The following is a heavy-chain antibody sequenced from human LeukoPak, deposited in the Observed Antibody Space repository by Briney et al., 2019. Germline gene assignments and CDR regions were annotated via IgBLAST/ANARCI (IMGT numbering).Heavy chain of an antibody. D-gene: IGHD1-26*01. J-gene: IGHJ4*02. CDR2: IGTDDGETRT. V-gene: IGHV1-18*01. Sequence: ASVKVSCKASGYTFTSFGISWVRQAPGQGLEWLGWIGTDDGETRTNYGQNLQGRLTMTRDTSASTAYMELGSLRSDDTAVYYCARDPSSGSQGIWGQGTLVTVSS. CDR1: GYTFTSFG. CDR3: ARDPSSGSQGI.